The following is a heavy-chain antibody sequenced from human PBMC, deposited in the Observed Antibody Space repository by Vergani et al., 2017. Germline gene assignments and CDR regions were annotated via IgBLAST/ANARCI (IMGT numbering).Heavy chain of an antibody. CDR3: ARDAGHYDSSGSLTF. D-gene: IGHD3-22*01. V-gene: IGHV1-2*02. J-gene: IGHJ4*02. Sequence: QVQLVQSGAEVKKPGASVKVSCKASGYTFTSYYMHWVRQAPGQGLEWMGWINPNSGGTNYAQKFQGRVTMTRDTSISTAYMELSRLRSDDTAVYYCARDAGHYDSSGSLTFWGQGTLVTVSS. CDR1: GYTFTSYY. CDR2: INPNSGGT.